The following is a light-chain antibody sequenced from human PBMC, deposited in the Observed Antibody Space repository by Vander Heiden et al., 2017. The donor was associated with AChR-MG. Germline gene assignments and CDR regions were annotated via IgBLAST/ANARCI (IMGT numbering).Light chain of an antibody. V-gene: IGLV3-21*02. CDR3: QVWDSGSAHII. J-gene: IGLJ2*01. CDR1: NIESKS. Sequence: SYVLTQSPSLSVAPGQTATITRGGNNIESKSVPWYQQKPGQAPVLVVYDDSDRPSGIPERFSGSNSGNTATLTITRVEAGDEADYYCQVWDSGSAHIIFGGGTELTVL. CDR2: DDS.